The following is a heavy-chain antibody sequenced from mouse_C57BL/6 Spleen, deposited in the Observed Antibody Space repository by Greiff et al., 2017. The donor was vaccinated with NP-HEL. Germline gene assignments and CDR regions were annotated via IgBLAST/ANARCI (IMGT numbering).Heavy chain of an antibody. CDR1: GYAFSSSW. CDR3: ARRRGYSNHWYFDV. V-gene: IGHV1-82*01. J-gene: IGHJ1*03. CDR2: IYPGDGDT. Sequence: VQLQQSGPELVKPGASVKISCKASGYAFSSSWMNWVKQRPGKGLEWIGRIYPGDGDTNYNGKFKGKATLTADKSSSTAYMQLSSLTSEDSAVYFCARRRGYSNHWYFDVWGTGTTVTVSS. D-gene: IGHD2-5*01.